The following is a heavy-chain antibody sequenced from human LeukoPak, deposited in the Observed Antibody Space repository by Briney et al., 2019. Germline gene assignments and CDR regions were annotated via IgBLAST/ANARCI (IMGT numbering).Heavy chain of an antibody. CDR2: ISSSSSPI. J-gene: IGHJ4*02. Sequence: GGSLRLSCAASGFSFSSYSMNWVRQAPGKGLEWVSYISSSSSPIYYADSVKGRFTISRDNAKNSVYLQMNSLRDEDTAVYYCAREHYYDSSGYYVPFDYWGQGTLVTVSS. V-gene: IGHV3-48*02. D-gene: IGHD3-22*01. CDR3: AREHYYDSSGYYVPFDY. CDR1: GFSFSSYS.